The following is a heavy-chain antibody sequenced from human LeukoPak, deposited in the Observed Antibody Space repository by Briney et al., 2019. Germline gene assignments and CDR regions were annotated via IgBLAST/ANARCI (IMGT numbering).Heavy chain of an antibody. J-gene: IGHJ6*02. V-gene: IGHV1-8*01. D-gene: IGHD4-17*01. CDR2: KNPNSGNT. CDR1: GYTFTSYD. CDR3: ARTWSRRYDYGDYDAYYYYGMDV. Sequence: ASVKVSCKASGYTFTSYDINWVRQATGQGLEWMGWKNPNSGNTGYAQKFQGRVTMTRNTSISTAYMELSSLRSEDTAVYYCARTWSRRYDYGDYDAYYYYGMDVWGQGTTVTVSS.